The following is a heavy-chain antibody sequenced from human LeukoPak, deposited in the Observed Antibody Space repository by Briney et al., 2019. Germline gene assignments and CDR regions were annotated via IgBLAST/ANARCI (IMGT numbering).Heavy chain of an antibody. CDR3: AAVRGRKEMGDY. D-gene: IGHD5-24*01. J-gene: IGHJ4*02. CDR1: GFNFANYG. V-gene: IGHV3-23*01. CDR2: ISDSGRRT. Sequence: GGSLRLFCAASGFNFANYGMSWVRQAPGKGLEWVSTISDSGRRTYYADSVKGRFTISRDNSKNSLYLQMTNLRAEDTALYYCAAVRGRKEMGDYWGQGTLVTVSS.